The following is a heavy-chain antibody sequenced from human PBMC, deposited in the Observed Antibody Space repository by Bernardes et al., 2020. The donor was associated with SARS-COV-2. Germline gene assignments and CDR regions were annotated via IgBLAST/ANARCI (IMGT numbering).Heavy chain of an antibody. J-gene: IGHJ4*02. Sequence: GGSLRLSCAASGFTFSSYWMSWVRQAPGKGLEWVANIKQDGSEKYYVDSVKGRFTISRDNAKNSLYLQMNSLRAEDTAVYYCARYREFQLLWEVFFDYWGQGTLVTVSS. D-gene: IGHD1-26*01. CDR1: GFTFSSYW. CDR2: IKQDGSEK. CDR3: ARYREFQLLWEVFFDY. V-gene: IGHV3-7*01.